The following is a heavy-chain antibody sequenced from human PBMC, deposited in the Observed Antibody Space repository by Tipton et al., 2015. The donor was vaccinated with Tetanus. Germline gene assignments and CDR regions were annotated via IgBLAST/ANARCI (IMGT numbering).Heavy chain of an antibody. J-gene: IGHJ4*02. Sequence: LRLSCTVSGGSISSGDYYWSWIRQPPGKGLEWIGYIYYSGTTYYNPSLKSRVTISVDASRNQFSLTLNSVTAADTAVYFCAGYRVGWGGRGYWGQGTLVTVSS. CDR1: GGSISSGDYY. V-gene: IGHV4-30-4*01. CDR2: IYYSGTT. CDR3: AGYRVGWGGRGY. D-gene: IGHD5-24*01.